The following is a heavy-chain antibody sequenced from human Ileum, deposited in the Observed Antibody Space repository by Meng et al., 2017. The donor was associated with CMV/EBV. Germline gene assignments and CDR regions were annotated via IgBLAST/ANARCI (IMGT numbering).Heavy chain of an antibody. Sequence: SETLSLTCSVSGGSINISPYYWAWIRQSPGQGLEWIGTIYYSGTTFYNSSLKSRATISVDTSKNQFSLGLTSVTAADTAVYYCARAPRVVVLLTQGGAFYIWSQGTLVTVSS. D-gene: IGHD3-22*01. CDR3: ARAPRVVVLLTQGGAFYI. V-gene: IGHV4-39*07. CDR1: GGSINISPYY. CDR2: IYYSGTT. J-gene: IGHJ3*02.